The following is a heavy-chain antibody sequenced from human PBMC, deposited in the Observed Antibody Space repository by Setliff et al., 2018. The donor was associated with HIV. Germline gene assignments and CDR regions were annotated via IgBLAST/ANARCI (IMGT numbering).Heavy chain of an antibody. V-gene: IGHV4-59*12. D-gene: IGHD4-17*01. CDR3: ARDWVSDNGDRRFDL. J-gene: IGHJ2*01. CDR2: IKHNGNS. Sequence: SETLSLTCSVSGDSLGSYYWSWIRQPPGKGLEWIGEIKHNGNSNYNPSLKSRLTLSVDTSKNQFSLKLSSVTAADTAVYYCARDWVSDNGDRRFDLWGRGTLVTVSS. CDR1: GDSLGSYY.